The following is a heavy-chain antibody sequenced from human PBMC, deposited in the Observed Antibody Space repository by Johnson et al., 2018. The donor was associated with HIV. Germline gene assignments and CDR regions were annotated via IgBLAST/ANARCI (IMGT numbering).Heavy chain of an antibody. J-gene: IGHJ3*02. CDR3: AKAPNAFDI. Sequence: VQLVESGGGLVQPGRSLRLSCAASGFTFDDYAMHWVRQAPGKGLEWVSGISWNSGSIGYADSVKGRFTISRDNAKNSLYLQMNSLRGEDTALYYCAKAPNAFDIWGQGTMVTVSS. CDR1: GFTFDDYA. V-gene: IGHV3-9*01. CDR2: ISWNSGSI.